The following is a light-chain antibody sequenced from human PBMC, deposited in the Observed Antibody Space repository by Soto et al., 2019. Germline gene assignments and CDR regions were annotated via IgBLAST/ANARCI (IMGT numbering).Light chain of an antibody. CDR3: SSYAGTHVV. J-gene: IGLJ1*01. Sequence: QSVLTQPPSASGSPGQSVTISCTGTSSDVGAYNFVSWYQQHPGKAPKLMIYGVSQRPSGVPDRFSGSKPGNTASLTVSGLQAEDEADYYCSSYAGTHVVFGTGTKLTVL. V-gene: IGLV2-8*01. CDR2: GVS. CDR1: SSDVGAYNF.